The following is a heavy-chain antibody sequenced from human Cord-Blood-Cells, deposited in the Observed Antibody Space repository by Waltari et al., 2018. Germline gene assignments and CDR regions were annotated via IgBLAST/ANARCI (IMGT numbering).Heavy chain of an antibody. D-gene: IGHD6-19*01. CDR3: ARVRDSSGWYYFDY. V-gene: IGHV3-30*04. CDR1: GFTFSSYA. J-gene: IGHJ4*02. CDR2: ITKDGSNK. Sequence: QVQLVESGGGVVQPGRSLRLSCAASGFTFSSYAMHWVRQAPGKGLDWVECITKDGSNKYYADSVKGRFTISRDNSKNTRYLQMNSLRAEDTAVYYCARVRDSSGWYYFDYWGQGTLVTVSS.